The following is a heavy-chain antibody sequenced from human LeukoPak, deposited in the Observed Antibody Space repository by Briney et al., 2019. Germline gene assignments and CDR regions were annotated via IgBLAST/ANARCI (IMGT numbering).Heavy chain of an antibody. V-gene: IGHV3-15*01. J-gene: IGHJ4*02. CDR2: IKSKTEGGTT. CDR3: TSGTVGTTRSIDY. CDR1: GFTFGHSR. D-gene: IGHD1-26*01. Sequence: AGSLRLSCAATGFTFGHSRMNWVRQAPGKGLEWVGQIKSKTEGGTTYYAAPVKGRFTISRDESKHTLYLQMDSLKAEDTAVYFCTSGTVGTTRSIDYWGQGTLVIVSS.